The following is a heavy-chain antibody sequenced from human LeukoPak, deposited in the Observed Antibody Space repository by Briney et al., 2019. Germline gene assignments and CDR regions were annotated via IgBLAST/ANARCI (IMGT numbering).Heavy chain of an antibody. J-gene: IGHJ3*02. Sequence: GASLKISCKGSGSSFTSYWIGWVRQMPGKGLEWMGIIYPDDSDNRYSLSFQGQITISTDKSISRASLQWSSLHASDTAMYYCARRGYCSGGNCHSHAFDICGQGTMVTVSS. V-gene: IGHV5-51*01. D-gene: IGHD2-15*01. CDR2: IYPDDSDN. CDR3: ARRGYCSGGNCHSHAFDI. CDR1: GSSFTSYW.